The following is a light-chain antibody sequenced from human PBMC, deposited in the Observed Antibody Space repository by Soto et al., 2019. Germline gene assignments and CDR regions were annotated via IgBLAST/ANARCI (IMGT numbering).Light chain of an antibody. J-gene: IGKJ5*01. CDR3: QQYDNLPPKIT. CDR1: QDISSS. CDR2: DAS. V-gene: IGKV1-33*01. Sequence: DIQMTQSPSSRSASVGDRVTITCQASQDISSSLNWYQQKPGKAPKVLIYDASSLETGVPSRFSGSGSGTDFTFTISSLQPEDIATHYCQQYDNLPPKITFGQGTRLEIK.